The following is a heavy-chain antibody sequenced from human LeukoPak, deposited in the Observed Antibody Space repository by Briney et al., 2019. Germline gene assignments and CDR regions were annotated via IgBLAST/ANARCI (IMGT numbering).Heavy chain of an antibody. CDR1: GFTLSNYA. D-gene: IGHD4-23*01. CDR3: AKEQNSKGYFDY. J-gene: IGHJ4*02. V-gene: IGHV3-23*01. Sequence: GGSLRLSCAASGFTLSNYAMSWVRQAPGKGLEWVSAISGSGGRTYYPDSVRGRFTISRDNSKNTLSLQMNSLRAEDTAVYYCAKEQNSKGYFDYWGQGTLVTVSS. CDR2: ISGSGGRT.